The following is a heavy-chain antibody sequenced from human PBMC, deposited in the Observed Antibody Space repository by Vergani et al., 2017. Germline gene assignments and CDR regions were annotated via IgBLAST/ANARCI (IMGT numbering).Heavy chain of an antibody. CDR2: IVVGSGNT. V-gene: IGHV1-58*02. D-gene: IGHD2-2*01. Sequence: QMQLVQSGPEVKKPGTSVKVSCKASGFTFTSSAMQWVRQARGQRLEWIGWIVVGSGNTNYAQKFQERVTITRDMATSTAYMELSSLRSEDTAVYYCAVVVPAATGMAFDYWGQGTLVTVSS. CDR1: GFTFTSSA. J-gene: IGHJ4*02. CDR3: AVVVPAATGMAFDY.